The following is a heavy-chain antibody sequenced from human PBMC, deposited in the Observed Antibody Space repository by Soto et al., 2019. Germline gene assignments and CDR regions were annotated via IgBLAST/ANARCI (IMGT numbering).Heavy chain of an antibody. CDR1: GGSISSYY. CDR2: IYYSRST. Sequence: SETLSLTCTVSGGSISSYYWSWIRQTPGKRLKSIRYIYYSRSTNYNTSIKSRVNISVDTSKNQFSLKLSSVTAADTAVYYCARTYDILTGYSRVPYYYGMDVWGQGTTVTVSS. J-gene: IGHJ6*02. CDR3: ARTYDILTGYSRVPYYYGMDV. V-gene: IGHV4-59*08. D-gene: IGHD3-9*01.